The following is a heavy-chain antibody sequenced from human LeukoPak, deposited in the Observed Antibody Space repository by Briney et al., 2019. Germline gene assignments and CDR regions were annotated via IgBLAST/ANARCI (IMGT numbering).Heavy chain of an antibody. V-gene: IGHV3-33*01. CDR2: IWCDGSNK. Sequence: PGRSLRLSCAASGFTFSSYGMHWVRQAPGKGLEWVAVIWCDGSNKYYGDSVKGRFTISRDNSKNILYLQMNSLRAEDTAVYYCAANFDFWGQGTLVTVSS. CDR1: GFTFSSYG. J-gene: IGHJ4*02. CDR3: AANFDF.